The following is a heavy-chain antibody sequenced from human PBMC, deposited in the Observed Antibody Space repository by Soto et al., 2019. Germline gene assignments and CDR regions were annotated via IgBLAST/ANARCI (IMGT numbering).Heavy chain of an antibody. V-gene: IGHV1-69*13. J-gene: IGHJ4*02. D-gene: IGHD1-26*01. CDR3: ARDIGATAYFDY. CDR2: IIPIFGTA. CDR1: GGTFSSYA. Sequence: GASVKVSCKASGGTFSSYAISWVRQAPGQGLEWMGGIIPIFGTANYAQKFQGRVTITADESTSTAYMELSSLRSEDTAVYCCARDIGATAYFDYWGQGTLVTVSS.